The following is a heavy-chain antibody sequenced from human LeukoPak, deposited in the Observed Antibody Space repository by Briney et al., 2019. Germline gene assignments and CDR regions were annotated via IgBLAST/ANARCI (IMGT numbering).Heavy chain of an antibody. D-gene: IGHD6-6*01. J-gene: IGHJ3*02. CDR3: AREYSSSSDAFDI. Sequence: ASVKVSCKASGYTFTGYYMHWVRQAPGQGLEWMGWINPNSGGTNCTQKFQGRVTMTRDTSISTAYMELSRLRSDDTAVYYCAREYSSSSDAFDIWGQGTTVSVSS. V-gene: IGHV1-2*02. CDR2: INPNSGGT. CDR1: GYTFTGYY.